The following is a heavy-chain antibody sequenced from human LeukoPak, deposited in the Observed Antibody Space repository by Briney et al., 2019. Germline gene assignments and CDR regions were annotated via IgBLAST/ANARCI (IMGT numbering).Heavy chain of an antibody. Sequence: GGSLRLSCAASGFTFSGSAMHWVRQASGKGLEWVGRIRSKANSYATAYAASVKGRFTISRDDSKNTAYLQMNSLKTEDTAVYYCTSRALGDYDSSGYYHDAFDIWGQGTMVTVSS. V-gene: IGHV3-73*01. CDR2: IRSKANSYAT. J-gene: IGHJ3*02. CDR1: GFTFSGSA. D-gene: IGHD3-22*01. CDR3: TSRALGDYDSSGYYHDAFDI.